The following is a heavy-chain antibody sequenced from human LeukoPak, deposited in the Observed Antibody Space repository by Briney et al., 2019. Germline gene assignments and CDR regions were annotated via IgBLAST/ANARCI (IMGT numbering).Heavy chain of an antibody. CDR2: IRYDGSNK. CDR1: GFTFSSYG. Sequence: GGSLRLSCPASGFTFSSYGMHWVRQAPGKGLEWVAFIRYDGSNKYYADSVKGRFTISRDNSKNTLYLQMNSLRAEDTAVYYCAKDREMATIIDYWGQGTLVTVSS. CDR3: AKDREMATIIDY. V-gene: IGHV3-30*02. D-gene: IGHD5-24*01. J-gene: IGHJ4*02.